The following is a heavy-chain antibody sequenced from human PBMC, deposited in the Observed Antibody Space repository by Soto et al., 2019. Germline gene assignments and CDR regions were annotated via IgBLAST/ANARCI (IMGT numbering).Heavy chain of an antibody. D-gene: IGHD3-22*01. J-gene: IGHJ4*02. Sequence: LRLSCAASGFTFSSYVMRWVRQAPGKGLEWVSSISGSGGSTYYTDSVKGRFTISRDNSKNTVYLQMNSLRAEDTAVYFCAKVEDSGYYTVERWGQGTLVTSPQ. V-gene: IGHV3-23*01. CDR2: ISGSGGST. CDR1: GFTFSSYV. CDR3: AKVEDSGYYTVER.